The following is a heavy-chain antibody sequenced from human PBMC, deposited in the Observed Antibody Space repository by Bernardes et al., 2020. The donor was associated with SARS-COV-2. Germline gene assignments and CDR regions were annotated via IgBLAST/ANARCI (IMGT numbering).Heavy chain of an antibody. Sequence: ASVKVSCKASGYTFTNYDINWVRQAAGQGLEWMGWMNPDSANTGYAQKFQGRITMTRNTSISTAYMELSSLRSEDTAVYYCARGPIGVAGTRVFDWFDPW. D-gene: IGHD6-19*01. CDR2: MNPDSANT. V-gene: IGHV1-8*01. CDR3: ARGPIGVAGTRVFDWFDP. J-gene: IGHJ5*02. CDR1: GYTFTNYD.